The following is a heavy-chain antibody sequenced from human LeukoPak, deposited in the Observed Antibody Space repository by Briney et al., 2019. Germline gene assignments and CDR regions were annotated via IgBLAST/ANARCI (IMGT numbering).Heavy chain of an antibody. CDR1: GDSISSGGYY. V-gene: IGHV4-31*03. CDR3: ARDYSRGYAWFDP. J-gene: IGHJ5*02. Sequence: PSETLSLTCTVSGDSISSGGYYWSWLRQHPWEGLEWIGYIYYSGSAYYNPFLKSRVSISVDTSKNQFPLKLTSVTAADTALYFCARDYSRGYAWFDPWGQGILVTVSS. D-gene: IGHD5-12*01. CDR2: IYYSGSA.